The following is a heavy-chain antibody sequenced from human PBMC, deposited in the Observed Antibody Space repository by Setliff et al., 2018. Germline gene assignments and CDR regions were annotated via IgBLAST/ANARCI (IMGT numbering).Heavy chain of an antibody. CDR2: IYDSGST. Sequence: PSETLSLTCTVPGDSISSFSYYWGWIRQPPGKGLEWIGTIYDSGSTNYNPSLKSRVSISVDTSKNQFSRKLSSVTAADTAVYYCARGRNVAARLLDSWGQGARVTVSS. V-gene: IGHV4-39*07. J-gene: IGHJ4*02. CDR1: GDSISSFSYY. CDR3: ARGRNVAARLLDS. D-gene: IGHD6-6*01.